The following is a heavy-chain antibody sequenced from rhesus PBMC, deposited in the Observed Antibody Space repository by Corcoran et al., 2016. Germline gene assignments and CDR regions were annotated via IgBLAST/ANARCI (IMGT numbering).Heavy chain of an antibody. V-gene: IGHV4-160*01. CDR3: ARHGGYCSGDVCYTDNRFDV. CDR1: GGSISGYY. J-gene: IGHJ5-1*01. Sequence: QVQLQESGPGLVKPSETLSLTCAVSGGSISGYYWSWIRQPPGKGLAWIGRLYGSGGNTQYNPSLKSRVTISTDTSKNQFSLKLNSVTAADTAVYYCARHGGYCSGDVCYTDNRFDVWGPGVLVTVSS. D-gene: IGHD2-39*02. CDR2: LYGSGGNT.